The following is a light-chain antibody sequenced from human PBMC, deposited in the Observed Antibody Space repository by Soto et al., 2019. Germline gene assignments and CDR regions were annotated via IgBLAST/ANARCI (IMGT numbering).Light chain of an antibody. Sequence: QSVLTQPPSAAGTPGQIVAISCSGSSSNIGSNNVTWYQQRPGTAPKLLIYSTSQRSSGVPGRFSGSKSGASASLSIRGLQSQYEADYYCAAWDDRLDAYVFVTGTKLTAL. CDR3: AAWDDRLDAYV. CDR2: STS. J-gene: IGLJ1*01. CDR1: SSNIGSNN. V-gene: IGLV1-44*01.